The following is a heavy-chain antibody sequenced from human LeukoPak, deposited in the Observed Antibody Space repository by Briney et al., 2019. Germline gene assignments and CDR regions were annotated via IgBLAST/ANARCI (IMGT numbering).Heavy chain of an antibody. D-gene: IGHD5-12*01. CDR2: IYYSGST. CDR3: ARLRSGYDTTFDY. J-gene: IGHJ4*02. Sequence: RSETLSLTCTVSGSISGYYWTWIRQPPGKGLEWIGYIYYSGSTNYNPSLKSRVTISVDTSKNQFSLKLSSVTAADTSVYYSARLRSGYDTTFDYWGQGTLVTVSS. V-gene: IGHV4-59*08. CDR1: GSISGYY.